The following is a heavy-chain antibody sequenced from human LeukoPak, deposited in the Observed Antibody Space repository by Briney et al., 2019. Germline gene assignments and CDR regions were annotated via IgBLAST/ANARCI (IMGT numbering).Heavy chain of an antibody. J-gene: IGHJ6*02. D-gene: IGHD2-2*01. CDR2: ISSSGSTI. V-gene: IGHV3-11*01. CDR3: ARASYCSSTSCPKTYYYYGMDV. CDR1: GFTFSDYY. Sequence: NSGGSLRLSCAASGFTFSDYYMSWIRQPPGKGLEWVSYISSSGSTIYYADSVKGRFTISRDNAKNSLYLQMNSLRAEDTAVYYCARASYCSSTSCPKTYYYYGMDVWGQGTTVTVSS.